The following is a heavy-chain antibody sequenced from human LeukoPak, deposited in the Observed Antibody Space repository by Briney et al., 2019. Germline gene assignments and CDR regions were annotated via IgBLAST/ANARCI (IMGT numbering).Heavy chain of an antibody. CDR1: GFTFSSYS. J-gene: IGHJ6*02. D-gene: IGHD5-24*01. CDR2: ISSSSSYI. CDR3: VRDGYNPMDV. V-gene: IGHV3-21*06. Sequence: PGGSLRLSCAASGFTFSSYSMSWVRQAPGKGLEWVSSISSSSSYIYYADSLRGRITISRDNARNSLSLLMNSLRAEDTAVYYCVRDGYNPMDVWGQGTTVTVSS.